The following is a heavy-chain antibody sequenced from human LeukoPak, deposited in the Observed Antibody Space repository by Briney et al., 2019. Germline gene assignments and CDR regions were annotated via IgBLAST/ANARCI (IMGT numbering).Heavy chain of an antibody. CDR2: IIPILGIA. J-gene: IGHJ4*02. CDR3: ARQHYYGSGSYYNTIDY. V-gene: IGHV1-69*04. CDR1: GGTFSSYA. D-gene: IGHD3-10*01. Sequence: ASVKVSCKASGGTFSSYAISWVRQAPGQGLEWMGRIIPILGIANYAQKFQGRVTITADKSTSTAYMELSSLRSEDTAVYYCARQHYYGSGSYYNTIDYWGQGTLATVSS.